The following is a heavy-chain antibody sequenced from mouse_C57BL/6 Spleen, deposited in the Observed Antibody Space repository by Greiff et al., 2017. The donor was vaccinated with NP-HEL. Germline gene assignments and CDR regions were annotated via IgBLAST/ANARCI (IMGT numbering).Heavy chain of an antibody. CDR2: ILPGSGST. CDR3: ARLGREEGFAY. Sequence: VQLQQSGAELMKPGASVKLSCKATGYTFTGYWIEWVKQRPGHGLEWIGEILPGSGSTNYNEKFKGKATFTADKSSNTAYMQLSSLTTEDSAIYYCARLGREEGFAYWGQGTLVTVSA. V-gene: IGHV1-9*01. CDR1: GYTFTGYW. J-gene: IGHJ3*01. D-gene: IGHD4-1*01.